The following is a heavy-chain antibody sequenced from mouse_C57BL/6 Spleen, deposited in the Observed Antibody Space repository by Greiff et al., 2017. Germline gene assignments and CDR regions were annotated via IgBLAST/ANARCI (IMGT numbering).Heavy chain of an antibody. CDR1: GYTFTGYW. D-gene: IGHD1-1*01. CDR3: ARERITTVVASGDAMDY. Sequence: VQLQQSGAELMKPGASVKLSCKATGYTFTGYWIEWVKQRPGHGLEWIGEILPGSGSTNYNEKFKGKATFTADTSSNTAYMQLSSLTTEDSAIDYGARERITTVVASGDAMDYWGQGTSVTVSS. V-gene: IGHV1-9*01. J-gene: IGHJ4*01. CDR2: ILPGSGST.